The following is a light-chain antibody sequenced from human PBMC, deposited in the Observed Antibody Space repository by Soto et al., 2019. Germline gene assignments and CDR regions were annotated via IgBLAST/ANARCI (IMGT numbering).Light chain of an antibody. J-gene: IGKJ4*01. CDR2: GAS. CDR3: QQYTNWPPLT. V-gene: IGKV3-15*01. CDR1: QSVRGH. Sequence: EMVVELSPASLTVTQGERATLSCRASQSVRGHLAWHQQKPGQAPRLLIYGASTRATGIPARFSGSGSGTEVTLPTSSLQSAEFAVYYCQQYTNWPPLTFGGGTKVDIK.